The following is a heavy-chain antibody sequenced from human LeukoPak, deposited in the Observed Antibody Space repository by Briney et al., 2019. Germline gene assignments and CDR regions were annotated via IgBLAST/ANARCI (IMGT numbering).Heavy chain of an antibody. Sequence: SGGSLRLSCAASGFTFSSYAMHWVRQAPGKGLERVAVISYDGSNKYYADSVKGRFTISRDNSKNTLYLQMNSLRAEDTAVYYCARGCSSTSCRAAEYFQHWGQGTLVTVSS. CDR2: ISYDGSNK. CDR3: ARGCSSTSCRAAEYFQH. D-gene: IGHD2-2*01. V-gene: IGHV3-30-3*01. J-gene: IGHJ1*01. CDR1: GFTFSSYA.